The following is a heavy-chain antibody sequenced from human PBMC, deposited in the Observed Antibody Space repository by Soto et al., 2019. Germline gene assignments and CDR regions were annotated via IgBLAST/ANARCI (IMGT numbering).Heavy chain of an antibody. D-gene: IGHD5-12*01. V-gene: IGHV3-23*01. CDR1: GFTFSNFA. CDR3: AKGGYHDISPFDY. Sequence: EVQLLESGGTLVQPGGSLRLSCAASGFTFSNFAMTWVRQAPGKGLQWVSTISGSGGATYDADSLKGRFTISRDNSKNMLYLHMNSLRAEDTAVYHCAKGGYHDISPFDYWGQGTLVIVSS. CDR2: ISGSGGAT. J-gene: IGHJ4*02.